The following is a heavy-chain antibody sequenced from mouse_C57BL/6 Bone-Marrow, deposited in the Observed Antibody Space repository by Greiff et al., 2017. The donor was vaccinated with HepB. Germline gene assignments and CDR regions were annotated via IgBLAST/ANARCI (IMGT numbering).Heavy chain of an antibody. Sequence: VQLQQPGAELVRPGSSVKLSCKASGYTFTSYWMHWVKQRPIQGLEWIGNIDPSDSETHYNQKFKDKATLTVYKSSSTAYMQLSSLTSEDSAVYYCAREGLYAMDYWGQGTSVTVSS. CDR2: IDPSDSET. CDR3: AREGLYAMDY. CDR1: GYTFTSYW. J-gene: IGHJ4*01. V-gene: IGHV1-52*01.